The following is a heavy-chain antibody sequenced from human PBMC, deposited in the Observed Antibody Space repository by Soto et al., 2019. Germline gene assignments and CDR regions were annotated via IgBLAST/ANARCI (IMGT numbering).Heavy chain of an antibody. V-gene: IGHV4-31*03. J-gene: IGHJ4*02. CDR3: ARSFVVAAAGPFDY. Sequence: QVQRQESGPGLLKPSQTLSLSGTVSGGYISRGGCYWSWIRRHQGTGLEWIEYIYYSGSTYYNPSLTSRVTISVDTSQNQFSLKLSPVTAADTAVYYCARSFVVAAAGPFDYWGQGTLVTVSS. D-gene: IGHD6-13*01. CDR1: GGYISRGGCY. CDR2: IYYSGST.